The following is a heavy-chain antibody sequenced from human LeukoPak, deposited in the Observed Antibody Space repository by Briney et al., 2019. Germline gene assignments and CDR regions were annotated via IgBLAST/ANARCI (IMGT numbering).Heavy chain of an antibody. CDR1: GFTFGDYS. Sequence: GGSLRLSCTASGFTFGDYSMNWVRQAPGKGLEWVGFIRSKAYGGSTEYAASVKGRFTISRDDSKSIAYLQMNSLRAEDTAVYYCAKDGGSGSYYNGMFDYWGQGTLVTVSS. V-gene: IGHV3-49*04. CDR3: AKDGGSGSYYNGMFDY. CDR2: IRSKAYGGST. J-gene: IGHJ4*02. D-gene: IGHD3-10*01.